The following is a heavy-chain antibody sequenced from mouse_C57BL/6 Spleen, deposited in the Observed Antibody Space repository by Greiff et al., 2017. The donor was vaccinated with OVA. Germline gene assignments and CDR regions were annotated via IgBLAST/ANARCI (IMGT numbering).Heavy chain of an antibody. V-gene: IGHV3-6*01. D-gene: IGHD1-1*01. CDR2: ISYDGSN. J-gene: IGHJ1*03. Sequence: EVKLVESGPGLVKPSQSLSLTCSVTGYSITSGYYWNWIRQFPGNKLEWMGYISYDGSNNYNPSLKNRISITRDTSKNQFFLKLNSVTTEDTATYYCAREGHYYGSGYGYFDVWGTGTTVTVSA. CDR3: AREGHYYGSGYGYFDV. CDR1: GYSITSGYY.